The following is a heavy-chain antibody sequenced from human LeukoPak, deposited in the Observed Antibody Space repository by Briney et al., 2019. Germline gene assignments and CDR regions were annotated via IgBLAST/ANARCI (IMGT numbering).Heavy chain of an antibody. D-gene: IGHD1-26*01. V-gene: IGHV1-69*01. Sequence: GSSVKVSCKASGGTFSSYAISWVRQAPGQGLEWMGGIIPIFGTANYTQKFQGRVTITADESTSTVYMELSSLRSEDTAVYYCAREADSGSYGGKYDAFDIWGQGTMVTVSS. CDR2: IIPIFGTA. CDR1: GGTFSSYA. J-gene: IGHJ3*02. CDR3: AREADSGSYGGKYDAFDI.